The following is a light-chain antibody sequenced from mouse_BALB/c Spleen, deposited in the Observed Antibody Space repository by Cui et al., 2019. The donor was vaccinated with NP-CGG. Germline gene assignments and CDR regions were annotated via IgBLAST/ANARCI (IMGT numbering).Light chain of an antibody. J-gene: IGLJ1*01. CDR2: GTN. Sequence: QAVVTPESALTTSPGEIVTLTCRSSTGAVTTSNYANWVQEKPDHLFTGLIGGTNNRAPGIPARFSGSLIGDKAALTITGAQTEDEAIYFCTLWYSNHWVFGGGTKLTVL. CDR3: TLWYSNHWV. CDR1: TGAVTTSNY. V-gene: IGLV1*01.